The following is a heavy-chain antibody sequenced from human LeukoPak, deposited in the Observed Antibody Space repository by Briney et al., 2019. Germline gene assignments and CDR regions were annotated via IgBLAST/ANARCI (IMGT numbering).Heavy chain of an antibody. J-gene: IGHJ4*02. V-gene: IGHV4-59*12. CDR1: GGSISGYY. D-gene: IGHD6-19*01. CDR2: MYYNGNT. Sequence: SETLSLTCTVSGGSISGYYWTWIRQPPGKGLEWIGYMYYNGNTNYNPSLKSRVTISVDPSKNQFSLKLSSVTAADTAVYYCAREPYSSGWYSDYWGQGTLVTVSS. CDR3: AREPYSSGWYSDY.